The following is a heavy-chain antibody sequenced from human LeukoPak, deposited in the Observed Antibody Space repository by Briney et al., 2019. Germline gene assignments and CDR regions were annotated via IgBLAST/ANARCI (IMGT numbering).Heavy chain of an antibody. CDR1: GYSFPNYW. J-gene: IGHJ5*02. V-gene: IGHV5-51*01. CDR2: IYPGDSHT. CDR3: ARGPYAYTSSATLGSYNWFDP. D-gene: IGHD2-2*02. Sequence: GESLKISCKGSGYSFPNYWIGWVRQMPGKGLEWMGIIYPGDSHTRYSPAFQDQVTISVDKSISTAYLQWSSLKASDTAMYYCARGPYAYTSSATLGSYNWFDPWGQGSLVTVSS.